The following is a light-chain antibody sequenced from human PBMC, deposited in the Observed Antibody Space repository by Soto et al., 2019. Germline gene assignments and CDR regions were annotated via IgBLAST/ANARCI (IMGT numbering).Light chain of an antibody. CDR2: GAS. V-gene: IGKV3-15*01. Sequence: EVVMTQSPATLSVSPGERATLSCRAIQSVGSSFAWYQQKPGQAPRLLIYGASTRATDIPGRFSGSGSGTEFTLTIGSLQSEDFAVYYCQQYNNWRRTFGQGPKVEIK. J-gene: IGKJ1*01. CDR1: QSVGSS. CDR3: QQYNNWRRT.